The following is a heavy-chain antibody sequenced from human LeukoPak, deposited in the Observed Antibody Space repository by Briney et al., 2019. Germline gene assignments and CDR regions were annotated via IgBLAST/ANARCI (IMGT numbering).Heavy chain of an antibody. V-gene: IGHV4-39*07. CDR1: GGSIGSSTYY. J-gene: IGHJ3*02. CDR2: IYYNGDT. Sequence: PSETLSLTCTVSGGSIGSSTYYWVWIRQPPGKGLEWIGSIYYNGDTYYSPSLQSRVSISVATSKNQFSLKLSSVTAADTAVYYCARDHEDYDILTGYYNRAFDIWGQGTMVTVSS. D-gene: IGHD3-9*01. CDR3: ARDHEDYDILTGYYNRAFDI.